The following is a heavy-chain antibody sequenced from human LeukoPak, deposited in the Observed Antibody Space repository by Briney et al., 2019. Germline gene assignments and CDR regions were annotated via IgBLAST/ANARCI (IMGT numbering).Heavy chain of an antibody. V-gene: IGHV4-39*01. D-gene: IGHD3/OR15-3a*01. CDR2: IYYSGST. CDR1: GDSISSSRYY. J-gene: IGHJ4*02. CDR3: ARLDYDFWNGFYDF. Sequence: SETLSLTCTVSGDSISSSRYYWGWIRQPPGKGLEWIGSIYYSGSTFYNPSLRSRVTISVDTSEDQFSLRLTSVTAADTALYYRARLDYDFWNGFYDFWGQGILVTVSS.